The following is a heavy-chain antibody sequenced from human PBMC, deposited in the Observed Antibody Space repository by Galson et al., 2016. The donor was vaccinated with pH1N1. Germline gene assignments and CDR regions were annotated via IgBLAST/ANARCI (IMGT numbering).Heavy chain of an antibody. Sequence: QSGAEVKKPGESQKISCKGSGYRFSSSWIGWVRQMPGKGLEWMGIIHLGGSHIRYSPSFQGQVTISADKSINIVSLQWSSLKASDTAMYYCARQNDYGDYRGDAFDIWGQGTMVTVSS. CDR3: ARQNDYGDYRGDAFDI. J-gene: IGHJ3*02. V-gene: IGHV5-51*01. CDR2: IHLGGSHI. D-gene: IGHD4-17*01. CDR1: GYRFSSSW.